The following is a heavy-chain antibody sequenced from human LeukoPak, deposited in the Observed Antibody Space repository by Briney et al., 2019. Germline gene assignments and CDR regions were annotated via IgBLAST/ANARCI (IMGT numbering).Heavy chain of an antibody. Sequence: KPSQTLSLTRTVSGGSISSGGYYWSWIRQHPGKGLEWIGYIYYSGSTYYNPSLKSRVTISVDTSKNQFSLKLSSVTAADTAVYYCARGYFSRIYDRGAFDIWGQGTMVTVSS. CDR1: GGSISSGGYY. CDR3: ARGYFSRIYDRGAFDI. J-gene: IGHJ3*02. D-gene: IGHD3-22*01. CDR2: IYYSGST. V-gene: IGHV4-31*03.